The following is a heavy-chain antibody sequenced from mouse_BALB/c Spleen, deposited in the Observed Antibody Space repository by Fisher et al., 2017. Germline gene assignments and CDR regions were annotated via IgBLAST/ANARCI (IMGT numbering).Heavy chain of an antibody. J-gene: IGHJ1*01. CDR3: ARAGDIWLRRNWYFDV. Sequence: RFTISRDNAKNTLYLQMSSLKSEDTAMYYCARAGDIWLRRNWYFDVWGAGTTVTVSS. V-gene: IGHV5-6-3*01. D-gene: IGHD2-2*01.